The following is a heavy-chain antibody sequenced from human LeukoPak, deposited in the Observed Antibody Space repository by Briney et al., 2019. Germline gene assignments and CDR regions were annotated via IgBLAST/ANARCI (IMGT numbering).Heavy chain of an antibody. D-gene: IGHD4-17*01. V-gene: IGHV5-51*01. CDR3: ARRTNDNGDYRGSFGY. CDR2: IYPGDSDT. Sequence: GESLKISCKGSGYSFSNYWIGWVRQMPGKGLEWMGIIYPGDSDTRYSPSFEGQVTISVDKSITTVYLQWSSLKASDSDMYYCARRTNDNGDYRGSFGYWGQGTLVTVSS. CDR1: GYSFSNYW. J-gene: IGHJ4*02.